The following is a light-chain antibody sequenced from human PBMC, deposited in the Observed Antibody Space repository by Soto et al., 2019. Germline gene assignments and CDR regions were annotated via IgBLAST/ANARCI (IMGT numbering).Light chain of an antibody. CDR3: QQYNSLPWT. Sequence: DIQLTQSPSTLSASVGDRVTITCRASRSISSWLAWYEQKPGKTPKLLLYRASTLQTGVPSRFSGSGSGTEFTLTISSLQPKDFGVFYCQQYNSLPWTFGQGTRVEIK. CDR1: RSISSW. CDR2: RAS. J-gene: IGKJ1*01. V-gene: IGKV1-5*03.